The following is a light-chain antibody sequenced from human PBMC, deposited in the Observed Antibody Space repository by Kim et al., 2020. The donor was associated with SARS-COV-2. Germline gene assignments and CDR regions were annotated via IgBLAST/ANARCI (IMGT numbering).Light chain of an antibody. J-gene: IGLJ3*02. CDR2: EVS. Sequence: QSALTQPASVSGSPGQSITISCTGTSSDVGSYNLVSWYQQHPGKAPKLMIYEVSKRPSGVSNRFSGSKSGNTASLTISGLQAEDDADYYCCSYAGSSTSFGGGTKVTVL. V-gene: IGLV2-23*02. CDR1: SSDVGSYNL. CDR3: CSYAGSSTS.